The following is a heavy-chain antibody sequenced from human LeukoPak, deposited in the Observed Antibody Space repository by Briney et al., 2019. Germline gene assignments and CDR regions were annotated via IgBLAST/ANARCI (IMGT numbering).Heavy chain of an antibody. J-gene: IGHJ3*02. CDR3: ARRLRVTRQRVEEDI. Sequence: GGSLRLSCAASGFTVSSNCMSWVRQAPGKGLEWVSVIYSGGSTYYADSVKGRFTISRDNSKNTLYLQMNSLRAEDTAVYYCARRLRVTRQRVEEDIWGQGKMVIVSS. V-gene: IGHV3-66*04. CDR2: IYSGGST. D-gene: IGHD5/OR15-5a*01. CDR1: GFTVSSNC.